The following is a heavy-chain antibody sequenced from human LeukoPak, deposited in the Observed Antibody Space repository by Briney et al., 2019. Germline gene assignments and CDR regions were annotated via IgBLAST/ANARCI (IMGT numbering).Heavy chain of an antibody. CDR3: ARAPLYSSSLFDY. CDR2: IYYSGST. CDR1: GSSISSYY. D-gene: IGHD6-13*01. J-gene: IGHJ4*02. Sequence: SETLSLTCTVSGSSISSYYWSWIRQPPGKGLEWIGYIYYSGSTNYNPSLKSRVTISVDTSKNQFSLKLSSVTAADTAVYYCARAPLYSSSLFDYWGQGTLVTVSS. V-gene: IGHV4-59*01.